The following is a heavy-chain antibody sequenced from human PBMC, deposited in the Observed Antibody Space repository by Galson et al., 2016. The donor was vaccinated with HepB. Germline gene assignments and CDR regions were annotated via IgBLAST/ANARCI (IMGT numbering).Heavy chain of an antibody. Sequence: SLRLSCAASGFTFNSNWMHWVRQAPGKGLVWVSRINYGGTNTDYADSVKGRFAISRDNAKNTLYLQMTNLRAEDTAVYYCARGNGRPGERGDYWGQGTRVTVSS. J-gene: IGHJ4*02. D-gene: IGHD1-1*01. V-gene: IGHV3-74*01. CDR2: INYGGTNT. CDR3: ARGNGRPGERGDY. CDR1: GFTFNSNW.